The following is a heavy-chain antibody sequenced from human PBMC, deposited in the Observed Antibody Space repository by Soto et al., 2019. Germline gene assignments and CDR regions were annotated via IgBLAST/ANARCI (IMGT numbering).Heavy chain of an antibody. D-gene: IGHD6-19*01. J-gene: IGHJ4*02. CDR2: TYYRSKWYN. CDR3: ARAGQWLFDY. Sequence: QVQLQQSGPGLVKPSQTLSLTCAISGDSVSSKSAGWNWIRQSPSRGLEWLGRTYYRSKWYNEYAISVKGRITINPDTSKNQFSLQRNSVTPEDTALYYCARAGQWLFDYWGQGTLVTVSS. V-gene: IGHV6-1*01. CDR1: GDSVSSKSAG.